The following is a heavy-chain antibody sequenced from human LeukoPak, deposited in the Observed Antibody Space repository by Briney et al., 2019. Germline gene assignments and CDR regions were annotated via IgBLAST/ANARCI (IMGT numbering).Heavy chain of an antibody. CDR3: AKDRVSPGFNWFDP. CDR1: GFTFAGFG. D-gene: IGHD2/OR15-2a*01. V-gene: IGHV3-23*01. Sequence: HAGGSLRLSCAASGFTFAGFGMSWVRQPPGKGLEWVSAINGRGDNTYYADFVKGRFTISRDNSKSTVYLQMNSLRTEDTAVYYCAKDRVSPGFNWFDPWGQGTLVTVSS. CDR2: INGRGDNT. J-gene: IGHJ5*02.